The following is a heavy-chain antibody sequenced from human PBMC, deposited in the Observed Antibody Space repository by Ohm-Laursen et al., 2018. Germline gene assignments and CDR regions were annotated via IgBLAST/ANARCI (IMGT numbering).Heavy chain of an antibody. CDR1: GGSVSSGSYY. CDR2: IYYSGST. D-gene: IGHD4-17*01. V-gene: IGHV4-61*01. J-gene: IGHJ4*02. CDR3: ASQSGDYVGQYYFDY. Sequence: SDTLSLTCTVSGGSVSSGSYYWSWIRQPPGKGLEWIGYIYYSGSTNYNPSLKSRVTISVDTSKNQFSLKLSSVTAADTAVYYCASQSGDYVGQYYFDYWGQGTLVTVSS.